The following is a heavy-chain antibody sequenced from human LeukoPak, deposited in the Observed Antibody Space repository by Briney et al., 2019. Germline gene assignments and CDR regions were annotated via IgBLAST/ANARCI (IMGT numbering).Heavy chain of an antibody. J-gene: IGHJ4*02. V-gene: IGHV3-33*01. D-gene: IGHD1-14*01. CDR3: ARGVEPLAANTLAY. CDR1: GFTFSSYG. Sequence: PGGSLRLSCAASGFTFSSYGMHWVRQAPGKGLEWVAVIWYEGSNDYYTDSVKGRFIISRDNSKNTLYLQMNSLRAGDTAVYYCARGVEPLAANTLAYWGQGTLVTVSS. CDR2: IWYEGSND.